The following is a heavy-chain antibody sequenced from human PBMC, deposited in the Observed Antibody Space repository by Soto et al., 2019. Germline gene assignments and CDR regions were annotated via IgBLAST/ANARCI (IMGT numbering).Heavy chain of an antibody. CDR3: ARQKWEQPKWFDP. CDR2: IYYSGTT. D-gene: IGHD1-26*01. J-gene: IGHJ5*02. Sequence: QLQLQESGPGLVKPSETLSLTCSLSGSSISSTFYYWGWIRQPPGKGLEWIGSIYYSGTTFYNASLKGRVTISVDTSKTQFSLRLTSVTATDTAVYFCARQKWEQPKWFDPWGQGTLVTVSS. CDR1: GSSISSTFYY. V-gene: IGHV4-39*01.